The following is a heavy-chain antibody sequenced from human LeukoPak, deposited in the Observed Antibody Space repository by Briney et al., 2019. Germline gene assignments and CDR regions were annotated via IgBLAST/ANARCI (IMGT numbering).Heavy chain of an antibody. CDR1: GYTFTDYY. CDR2: INPNSGGT. V-gene: IGHV1-2*02. J-gene: IGHJ4*02. Sequence: GASVKVSCKASGYTFTDYYIHWVRQAPGQGLEWMGWINPNSGGTNYTQKFQGRVTMTRDTSISTAYMDLRSLRSDDTAIYYCARDSPDGSGTYYNDSPDYWGQGTLVTVSS. CDR3: ARDSPDGSGTYYNDSPDY. D-gene: IGHD3-10*01.